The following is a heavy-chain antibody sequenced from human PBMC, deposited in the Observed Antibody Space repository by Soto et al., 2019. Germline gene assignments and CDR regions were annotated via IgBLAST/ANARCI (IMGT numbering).Heavy chain of an antibody. CDR1: GVSISRYY. D-gene: IGHD3-10*01. CDR2: INYSRST. Sequence: QVQLQESGPGLVKPSETMSLTCTVSGVSISRYYWSWIRQPPGKGLEWIGYINYSRSTNSNPTLKSQFTMSVDTSKNQFSLKLNSVPAADTAVYYCACDSTMLRGVTQLDSWGQGTLVTVSS. V-gene: IGHV4-59*08. CDR3: ACDSTMLRGVTQLDS. J-gene: IGHJ5*01.